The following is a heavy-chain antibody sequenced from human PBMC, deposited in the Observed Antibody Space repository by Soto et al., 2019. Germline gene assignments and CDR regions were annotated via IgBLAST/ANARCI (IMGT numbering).Heavy chain of an antibody. J-gene: IGHJ4*02. CDR1: GGTFSSYA. D-gene: IGHD4-17*01. CDR2: IIPIFGTA. CDR3: ARDPRGYGDYAYFDY. Sequence: QVQLVQSGAEVKKPGSSVKVSCKASGGTFSSYAISWVRQAPGQGLEWMGGIIPIFGTANYAQKFQGRVTITADKSTSTAYMELSSLRSEDSAVYYCARDPRGYGDYAYFDYWGQGTLVTVSS. V-gene: IGHV1-69*06.